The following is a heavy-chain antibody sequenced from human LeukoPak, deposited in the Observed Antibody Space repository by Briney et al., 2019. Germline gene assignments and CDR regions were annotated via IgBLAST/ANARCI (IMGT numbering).Heavy chain of an antibody. Sequence: PGGSLRLSCAASGFTFSSYAMHWVRQAPGKGLEWVAVISYDGSNKYYADSVKGRFTISRDNSKNTLYLQMNSLRAEDTAVYYCARDYSVKLDYWGQGTLVTVSS. CDR1: GFTFSSYA. J-gene: IGHJ4*02. CDR2: ISYDGSNK. V-gene: IGHV3-30-3*01. D-gene: IGHD1-26*01. CDR3: ARDYSVKLDY.